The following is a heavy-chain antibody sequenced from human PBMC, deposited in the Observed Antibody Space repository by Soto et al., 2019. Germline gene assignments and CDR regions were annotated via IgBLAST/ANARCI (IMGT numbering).Heavy chain of an antibody. J-gene: IGHJ4*02. Sequence: QVQLVQSGAEVKKPGSSVKVSCKASGGTFSSYSINWVRQAPGQGREWMGEIIPIFGTANYAQKFQGRVTITADESTSTAYMELSCLRSEDTAVYYCARDGGRHSGGIDYWGQGTLVTVSS. CDR2: IIPIFGTA. D-gene: IGHD1-26*01. CDR1: GGTFSSYS. V-gene: IGHV1-69*01. CDR3: ARDGGRHSGGIDY.